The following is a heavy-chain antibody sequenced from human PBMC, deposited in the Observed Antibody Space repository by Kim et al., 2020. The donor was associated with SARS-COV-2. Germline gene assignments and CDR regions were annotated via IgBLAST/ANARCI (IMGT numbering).Heavy chain of an antibody. D-gene: IGHD4-17*01. CDR1: GGSVNSGSHF. Sequence: SETLSLTCTVSGGSVNSGSHFWSWIRQPPGKGLEWIGYIYYSGTISYNPSLKSRITISVDTSKNQFSLNLTSVTTADTAVYYCARGYGDYWGQGILVTVSA. V-gene: IGHV4-61*01. J-gene: IGHJ4*02. CDR3: ARGYGDY. CDR2: IYYSGTI.